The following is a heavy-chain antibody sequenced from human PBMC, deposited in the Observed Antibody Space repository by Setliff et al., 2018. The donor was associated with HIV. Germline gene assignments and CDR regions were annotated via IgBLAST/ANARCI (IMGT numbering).Heavy chain of an antibody. Sequence: GASVKVSCKASGYSFINYGINWVRQAPGQGLEWMGWISTFNGDTNFAQKFQGRVSMTTETSTTTAYLELRDLRFDDTAVYFCARLGSGWSDSYYYAMDVWGQGTTVTVSS. CDR1: GYSFINYG. CDR2: ISTFNGDT. J-gene: IGHJ6*02. V-gene: IGHV1-18*01. D-gene: IGHD6-19*01. CDR3: ARLGSGWSDSYYYAMDV.